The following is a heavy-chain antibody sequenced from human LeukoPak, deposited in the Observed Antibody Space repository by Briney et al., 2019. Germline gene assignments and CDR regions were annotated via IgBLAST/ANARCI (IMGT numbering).Heavy chain of an antibody. V-gene: IGHV3-74*01. CDR2: INSDGSWT. CDR3: ARDLGVAPRAAAVKPGDY. D-gene: IGHD6-13*01. CDR1: GSYW. J-gene: IGHJ4*02. Sequence: GGSLRLSCAASGSYWMHWVRQAPGKGLVWVSHINSDGSWTSYADSVKGRFTISKDNAKNTLNLQMNSLRAEDTAVYYCARDLGVAPRAAAVKPGDYWGQGTLVTVSS.